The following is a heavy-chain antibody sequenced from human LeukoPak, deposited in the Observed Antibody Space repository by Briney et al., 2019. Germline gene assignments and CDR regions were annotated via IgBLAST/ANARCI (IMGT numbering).Heavy chain of an antibody. D-gene: IGHD3-22*01. V-gene: IGHV3-30-3*01. J-gene: IGHJ1*01. CDR1: GFTFSSYA. CDR3: ARGMRDSSETFQH. Sequence: PGRSLRLSCAASGFTFSSYAMHWVRQAPGKGLEWVAVISYDGSNKYYADSVKGRFTISRDNSKNTLYLQMNSLRAEDTAVYYCARGMRDSSETFQHWGQGTLVTVSS. CDR2: ISYDGSNK.